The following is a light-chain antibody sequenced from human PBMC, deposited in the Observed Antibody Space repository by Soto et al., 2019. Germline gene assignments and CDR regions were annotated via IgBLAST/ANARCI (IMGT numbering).Light chain of an antibody. J-gene: IGKJ1*01. CDR1: QSVSSL. CDR3: QQYGSSPAWT. Sequence: IVLTQSPSTLSVSPGERATFSCRASQSVSSLLAWYQQKPRQAPRLLIYGASSRATGIPDRFSGSGSGTDFTLTISSLEPEDFAVYYCQQYGSSPAWTFGQGTKV. CDR2: GAS. V-gene: IGKV3-20*01.